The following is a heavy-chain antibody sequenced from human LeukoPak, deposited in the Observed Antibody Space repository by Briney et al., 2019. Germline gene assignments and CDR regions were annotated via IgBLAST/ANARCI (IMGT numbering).Heavy chain of an antibody. CDR3: AKELDSSGYFDY. CDR2: ISNDGLST. Sequence: GGSLRLSCAASGFTFRNYFMHWVRQSPGKGLEYVSAISNDGLSTYYVNSVKGRFTISRDNSKNTLYLQMGSLRAEDTAVYYCAKELDSSGYFDYWGQGTLVTVSS. J-gene: IGHJ4*02. V-gene: IGHV3-64*01. D-gene: IGHD3-22*01. CDR1: GFTFRNYF.